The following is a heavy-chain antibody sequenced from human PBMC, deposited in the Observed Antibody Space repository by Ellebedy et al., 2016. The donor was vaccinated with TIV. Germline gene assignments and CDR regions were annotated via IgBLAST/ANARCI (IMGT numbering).Heavy chain of an antibody. J-gene: IGHJ4*02. CDR2: INYSGST. Sequence: SETLSLTXTVSGDSMSSSIYYWSWIRQPPGKGLEWIVEINYSGSTTYNPSLKSRVTISVDTSKNQFSLNLSSVTAADTAVYYCARGRGGSYSIPFDHWGQGTLVTVSS. D-gene: IGHD1-26*01. V-gene: IGHV4-39*07. CDR3: ARGRGGSYSIPFDH. CDR1: GDSMSSSIYY.